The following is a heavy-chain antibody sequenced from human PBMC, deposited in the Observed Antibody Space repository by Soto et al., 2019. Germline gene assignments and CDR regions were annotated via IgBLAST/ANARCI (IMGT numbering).Heavy chain of an antibody. V-gene: IGHV6-1*01. D-gene: IGHD3-10*01. J-gene: IGHJ4*02. CDR3: ATTRYYYGSGSYFDF. Sequence: SQTLSLTCVISGDSVSSNSAAWNWIRQSPSRGLEWPGETYYRSKWYNHYAVSVKSRITLRSDTSKNEFSLHLNSVTPEDTGVYFCATTRYYYGSGSYFDFWGQGTPVTVSS. CDR2: TYYRSKWYN. CDR1: GDSVSSNSAA.